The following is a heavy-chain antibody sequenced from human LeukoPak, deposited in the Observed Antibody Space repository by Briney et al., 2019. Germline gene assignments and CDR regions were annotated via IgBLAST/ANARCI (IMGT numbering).Heavy chain of an antibody. CDR1: GGSISSYY. CDR3: ARDPIMTTVTTETTAWFDP. V-gene: IGHV4-59*12. CDR2: IYYSGST. Sequence: SETLSLTCTVSGGSISSYYWSWIRQPPGKGLEWIGYIYYSGSTNYNPSLKSRVTMSVDTSKNQFSLKLSSVTAADTAVYYCARDPIMTTVTTETTAWFDPWGQGTLVTVSS. J-gene: IGHJ5*02. D-gene: IGHD4-17*01.